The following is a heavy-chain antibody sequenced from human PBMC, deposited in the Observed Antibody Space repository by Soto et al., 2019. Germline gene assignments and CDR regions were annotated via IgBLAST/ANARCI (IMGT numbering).Heavy chain of an antibody. J-gene: IGHJ3*02. CDR2: ISGSGGST. D-gene: IGHD4-17*01. CDR3: ATTTVTPGWPPGAFDI. Sequence: GGSLRLSCAASGFTFSSYAMSWVRQAPGKGLEWVSAISGSGGSTYYADSVKGRFTISRDNSKNTLYLQMNSLRAEDTAVYYCATTTVTPGWPPGAFDIWGQGTMVTVSS. V-gene: IGHV3-23*01. CDR1: GFTFSSYA.